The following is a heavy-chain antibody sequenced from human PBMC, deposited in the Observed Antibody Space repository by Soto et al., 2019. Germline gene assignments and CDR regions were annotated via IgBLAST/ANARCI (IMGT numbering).Heavy chain of an antibody. J-gene: IGHJ5*02. CDR2: INANGGST. V-gene: IGHV1-46*01. CDR3: AKDWFGEYPNWFDP. CDR1: GYTFISFY. D-gene: IGHD3-10*01. Sequence: ASVKVSCKASGYTFISFYLHWVRQAPGQGLEWMGVINANGGSTSYAQKFQGRVTMTSDTSMSTVYMELSSLRSEDTAVYYCAKDWFGEYPNWFDPWGQGTLVTVSS.